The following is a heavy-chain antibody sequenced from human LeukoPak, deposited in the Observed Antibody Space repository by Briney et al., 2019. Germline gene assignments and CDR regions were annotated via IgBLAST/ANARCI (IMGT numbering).Heavy chain of an antibody. CDR2: ISSSSSTI. CDR3: AGGDSSGYYYPIDY. J-gene: IGHJ4*02. Sequence: GGSLRLSCAASGFTFSSYSMNWVRQAPGKGLEWVSYISSSSSTIYYADSVKGRFTISRDNAKNSLYLQMNSLRAEDTAVYYCAGGDSSGYYYPIDYWGQGTLVTVSS. D-gene: IGHD3-22*01. CDR1: GFTFSSYS. V-gene: IGHV3-48*04.